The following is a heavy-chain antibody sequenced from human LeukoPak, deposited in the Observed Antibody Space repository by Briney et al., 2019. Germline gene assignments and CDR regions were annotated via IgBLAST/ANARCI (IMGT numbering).Heavy chain of an antibody. V-gene: IGHV3-48*02. CDR1: GFSLSDYG. CDR3: KRGRYQFLGPNDS. Sequence: GGSLRLSCAASGFSLSDYGISWARQAPGKGLEWISYITTNSAKFYADSVRGRIAISRDNDKNSVYLQMNSLRDEDTAVYYCKRGRYQFLGPNDSWGQGSLVTVSS. D-gene: IGHD2-2*01. CDR2: ITTNSAK. J-gene: IGHJ4*02.